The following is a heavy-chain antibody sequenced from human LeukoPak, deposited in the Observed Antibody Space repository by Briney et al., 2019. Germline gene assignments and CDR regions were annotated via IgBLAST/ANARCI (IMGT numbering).Heavy chain of an antibody. CDR3: ARARGTGPGAHFDY. D-gene: IGHD3-10*01. CDR2: ISNSGDFI. V-gene: IGHV3-11*01. J-gene: IGHJ4*02. CDR1: GFMFSDEY. Sequence: GGSLRLSCAAAGFMFSDEYMSWIRQAPGKGLEWVSYISNSGDFIAYADSVRGRFTISRDNAKNSLFLQMNSLRAEDTAVYYCARARGTGPGAHFDYWGQGTLVIVSS.